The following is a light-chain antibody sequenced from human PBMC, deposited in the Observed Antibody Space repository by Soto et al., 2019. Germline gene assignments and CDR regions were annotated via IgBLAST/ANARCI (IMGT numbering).Light chain of an antibody. CDR3: QHFNGYPRT. V-gene: IGKV1-9*01. J-gene: IGKJ1*01. CDR1: QGISSY. Sequence: DIPLTQSLSFLSASVGDRVTITCRASQGISSYLAWYQQKPGKAPKLLIYAASTLQSGVPSRFSGSGSGTEFTLTISSLQPEDFATYYCQHFNGYPRTFGQGTKVEIK. CDR2: AAS.